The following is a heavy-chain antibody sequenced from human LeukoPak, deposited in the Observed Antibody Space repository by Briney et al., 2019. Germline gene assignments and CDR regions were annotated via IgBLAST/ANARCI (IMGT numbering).Heavy chain of an antibody. D-gene: IGHD3-10*01. CDR2: SGGST. V-gene: IGHV3-23*01. Sequence: SGGSTYYAVSVKGRFTISRDNSKNTLYLQMNSLRAEDTAVYYCAKDRTYYYGSGSYHFDYWGQGTLVTVSS. J-gene: IGHJ4*02. CDR3: AKDRTYYYGSGSYHFDY.